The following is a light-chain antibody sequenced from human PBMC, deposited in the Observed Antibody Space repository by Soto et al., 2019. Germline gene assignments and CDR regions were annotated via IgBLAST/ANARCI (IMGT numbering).Light chain of an antibody. J-gene: IGKJ4*01. V-gene: IGKV1-5*03. Sequence: DIQMTQSPSTLSASVGDRVTITCRASQSISSWLAWYQQKPGKAPNLLIYKASSLESGVPSRFSGSGSGTEFTLTISSLQPDDFATHYCQQYSYPLTFGGGTKVEIK. CDR1: QSISSW. CDR3: QQYSYPLT. CDR2: KAS.